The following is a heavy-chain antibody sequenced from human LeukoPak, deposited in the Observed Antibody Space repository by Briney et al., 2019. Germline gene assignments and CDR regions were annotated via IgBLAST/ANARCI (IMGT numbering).Heavy chain of an antibody. CDR2: ISSSSSYI. V-gene: IGHV3-21*01. Sequence: GGSLRLSCAASGFTFSSYSMNWVRQAPGKGLEWVASISSSSSYIYYEDSVKGRFSISRDNAKNSLYLQMNSLRAEDTAVYYCARVGYSYGLVYFDYWGQGTLVTVSS. J-gene: IGHJ4*02. CDR1: GFTFSSYS. CDR3: ARVGYSYGLVYFDY. D-gene: IGHD5-18*01.